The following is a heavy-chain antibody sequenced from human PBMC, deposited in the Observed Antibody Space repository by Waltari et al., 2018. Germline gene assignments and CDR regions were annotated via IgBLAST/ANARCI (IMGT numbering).Heavy chain of an antibody. D-gene: IGHD6-13*01. CDR1: GGSFSGYY. CDR2: INHSGRT. J-gene: IGHJ6*02. Sequence: QVQLQQWGAGLLKPSETLSLTCAVYGGSFSGYYWSWIRQPPGKGLEWIGEINHSGRTNHNPSLKSRVTISVDTSMNQFSLKLSSVTAADTAVYYCARGIAAAVYYYGMDVWGQGTTVTVSS. V-gene: IGHV4-34*01. CDR3: ARGIAAAVYYYGMDV.